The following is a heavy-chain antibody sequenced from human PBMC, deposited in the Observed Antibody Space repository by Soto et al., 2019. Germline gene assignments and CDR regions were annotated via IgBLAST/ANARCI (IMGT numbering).Heavy chain of an antibody. D-gene: IGHD4-17*01. J-gene: IGHJ4*01. CDR1: GYTFTSYA. CDR3: ASGPSYSDSYFDY. CDR2: INAGKGNT. V-gene: IGHV1-3*01. Sequence: VSVEISCKASGYTFTSYALQWGRQAPGQRLEWMGWINAGKGNTKYSQKFQGRVNITRDTCASTAYMELSSLSSEDTAVYYCASGPSYSDSYFDYWGHGTLVPVSS.